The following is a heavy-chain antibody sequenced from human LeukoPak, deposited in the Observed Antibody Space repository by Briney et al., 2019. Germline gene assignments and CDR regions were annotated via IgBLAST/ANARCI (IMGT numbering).Heavy chain of an antibody. Sequence: PSETLSLTCAVYDGSFSGYYWSWIRQPPGKGLEWIGEINHSGSTNYNPSLKSRVTISVDTSKNQFSLKLSSVTAADTAVYYCARSSMIVVVIRRRGAFDIWGQGTMVTVSS. J-gene: IGHJ3*02. CDR2: INHSGST. CDR3: ARSSMIVVVIRRRGAFDI. V-gene: IGHV4-34*01. CDR1: DGSFSGYY. D-gene: IGHD3-22*01.